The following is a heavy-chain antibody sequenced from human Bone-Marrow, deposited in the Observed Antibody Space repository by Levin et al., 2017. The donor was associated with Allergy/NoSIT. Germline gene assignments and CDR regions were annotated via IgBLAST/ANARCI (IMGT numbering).Heavy chain of an antibody. J-gene: IGHJ4*02. CDR1: RFSFGDYG. D-gene: IGHD6-19*01. CDR2: ISYHGTNI. Sequence: LSLTCAASRFSFGDYGMHWVRQAPGKGLEWVALISYHGTNIKYADSVKGRFTISRDNSENMLYLQMNSLRGEDTAVYYCAREASGWSFDYWGQGTLVTVSS. V-gene: IGHV3-30*03. CDR3: AREASGWSFDY.